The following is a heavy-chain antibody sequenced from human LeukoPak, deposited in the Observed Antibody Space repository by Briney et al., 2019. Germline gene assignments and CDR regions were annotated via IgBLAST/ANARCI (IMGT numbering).Heavy chain of an antibody. CDR3: ARGGGRIAARPLYY. Sequence: TSETLSLTCTVSGGSINISYWSWIRQPPGKGLEWIGYIYYSGSTNCNPSLKSRVTISVDTSKNQFSLKLSSVTAADTAVYYCARGGGRIAARPLYYWGQGTLVTVSS. J-gene: IGHJ4*02. CDR1: GGSINISY. V-gene: IGHV4-59*12. CDR2: IYYSGST. D-gene: IGHD6-6*01.